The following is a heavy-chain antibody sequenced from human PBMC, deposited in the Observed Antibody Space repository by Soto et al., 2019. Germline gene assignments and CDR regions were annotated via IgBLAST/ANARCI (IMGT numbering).Heavy chain of an antibody. V-gene: IGHV3-74*01. D-gene: IGHD3-22*01. CDR2: INSDGSRT. CDR1: GFTFSRYSSYW. CDR3: ARVDDTSGKNWFDP. J-gene: IGHJ5*02. Sequence: EVQLVQSGGGLVQPGGSLRLSCAASGFTFSRYSSYWMHWVRQAPGKGLVWVSRINSDGSRTNYADSVKGRFTISRDNAKNTLYLQMNSLRAEDTAVYYCARVDDTSGKNWFDPWGQGTLVTVSS.